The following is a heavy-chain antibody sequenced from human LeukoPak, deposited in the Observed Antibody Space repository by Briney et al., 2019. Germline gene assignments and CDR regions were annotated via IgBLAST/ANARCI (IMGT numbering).Heavy chain of an antibody. V-gene: IGHV1-8*01. CDR1: GYTFTSYD. CDR3: ARGRGIVGATDQWLYYYGMDV. J-gene: IGHJ6*02. Sequence: GASVKVSCKASGYTFTSYDINWVRRATGQGLEWMGWMNPNSGNTGYAQKFQGRVTMTRNTSISTAYMELSSLRSEDTAVYYCARGRGIVGATDQWLYYYGMDVWGQGTTVTVSS. D-gene: IGHD1-26*01. CDR2: MNPNSGNT.